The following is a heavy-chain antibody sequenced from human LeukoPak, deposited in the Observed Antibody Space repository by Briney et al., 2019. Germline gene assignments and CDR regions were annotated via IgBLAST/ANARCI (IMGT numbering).Heavy chain of an antibody. V-gene: IGHV1-18*01. CDR1: GYTFTSYG. CDR3: ARDLYCSSTSCPLGWWFDP. J-gene: IGHJ5*02. Sequence: ASVKVSCKASGYTFTSYGVSWVRQAPGQGLEWMGWISAYNGNTNYAQKLQGRVTMTTDTSTSTAYMEPRSPRSDDTAVYYCARDLYCSSTSCPLGWWFDPWGQGTLVTVSS. D-gene: IGHD2-2*01. CDR2: ISAYNGNT.